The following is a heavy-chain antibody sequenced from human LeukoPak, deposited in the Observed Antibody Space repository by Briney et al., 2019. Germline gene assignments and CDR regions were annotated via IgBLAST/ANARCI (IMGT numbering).Heavy chain of an antibody. V-gene: IGHV4-59*08. J-gene: IGHJ2*01. D-gene: IGHD2-2*01. CDR3: ARAVVVVPAATSDWYFDL. CDR2: ISYSGRT. CDR1: GGSISSYY. Sequence: SETLSLTCTVSGGSISSYYWSWIRQPPGKGLEWIGYISYSGRTNYNPSLKSRVTISVDTSKNQFSLKLSSVTAADTAVYYCARAVVVVPAATSDWYFDLWGRGTLVTVSS.